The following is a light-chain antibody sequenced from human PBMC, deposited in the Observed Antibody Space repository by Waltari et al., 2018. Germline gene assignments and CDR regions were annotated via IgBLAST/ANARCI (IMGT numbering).Light chain of an antibody. CDR3: MQALQTPPT. CDR2: LGS. Sequence: DIVMTQSPVSLSVTPGEPASISCRFSQSLLHNNGYNFLDWYLQKPGQSPQLLIYLGSHRASGVPDRFSASGSGTDFTLKISRVEAEDVAVYYCMQALQTPPTFGQGTKVEIK. J-gene: IGKJ1*01. V-gene: IGKV2-28*01. CDR1: QSLLHNNGYNF.